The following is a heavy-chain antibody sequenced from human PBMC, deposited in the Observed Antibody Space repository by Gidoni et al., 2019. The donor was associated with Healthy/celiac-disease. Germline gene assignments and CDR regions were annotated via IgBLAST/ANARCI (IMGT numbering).Heavy chain of an antibody. CDR1: GFTFSSYS. J-gene: IGHJ4*02. Sequence: EVQLVESGGGLVQPGGSMRLSCAASGFTFSSYSMNWVRQAPGKGLEWVSYISSSSSTIYYADSVKGRFTISRDNAKNSLYLQMNSLRAEDTAVYYCARYSTSLKQLFHYWGQGTLVTVSS. V-gene: IGHV3-48*01. CDR2: ISSSSSTI. D-gene: IGHD6-13*01. CDR3: ARYSTSLKQLFHY.